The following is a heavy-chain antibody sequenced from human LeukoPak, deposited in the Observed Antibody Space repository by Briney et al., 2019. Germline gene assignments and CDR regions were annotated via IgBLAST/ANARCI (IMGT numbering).Heavy chain of an antibody. Sequence: GGSLRLSCAASGFTVSNNYMSWVRQAPGKGLEWVSTISSGGSYIYYADSVKGRFTISRDNAKNSLYLQMNSLRAEDTAVYYCARSTGLRPELQPFDYWGQGTLVTVSS. CDR3: ARSTGLRPELQPFDY. D-gene: IGHD1-7*01. J-gene: IGHJ4*02. CDR1: GFTVSNNY. CDR2: ISSGGSYI. V-gene: IGHV3-21*01.